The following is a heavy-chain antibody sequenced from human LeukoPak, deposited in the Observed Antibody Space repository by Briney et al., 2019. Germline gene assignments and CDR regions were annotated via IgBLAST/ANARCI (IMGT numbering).Heavy chain of an antibody. J-gene: IGHJ4*02. Sequence: PRRSLRLSCAASGFTFSSYGMHWVRQAPGKGLEWVAVISYDGSNEYYADSVKGRFTISRDNSKNTLYLQMNSLRPEDTAVYYCAKPREGSSSWYAAGWGQGTLVTVSS. CDR2: ISYDGSNE. V-gene: IGHV3-30*18. CDR1: GFTFSSYG. CDR3: AKPREGSSSWYAAG. D-gene: IGHD6-13*01.